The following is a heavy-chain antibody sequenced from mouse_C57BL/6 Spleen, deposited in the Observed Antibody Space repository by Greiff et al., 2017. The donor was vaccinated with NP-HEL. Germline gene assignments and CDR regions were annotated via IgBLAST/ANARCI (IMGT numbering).Heavy chain of an antibody. CDR1: GYTFTSYW. CDR2: IDPSDSYT. V-gene: IGHV1-69*01. J-gene: IGHJ3*01. CDR3: ASIYYDYDKGFAY. D-gene: IGHD2-4*01. Sequence: QVQLQQPGAELVMPGASVKLSCKASGYTFTSYWMHWVKQRPGQGLEWIGEIDPSDSYTNYNQKFKGKSTLTVDKSSSTAYMQLSSLTSEDSAVYYCASIYYDYDKGFAYWGQGTGHCLC.